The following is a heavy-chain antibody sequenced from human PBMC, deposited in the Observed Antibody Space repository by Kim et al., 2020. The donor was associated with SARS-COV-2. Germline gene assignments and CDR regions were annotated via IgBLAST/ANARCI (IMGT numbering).Heavy chain of an antibody. D-gene: IGHD3-10*01. V-gene: IGHV3-30*18. CDR2: ISYDGSNK. CDR3: AKVDGLLWFGEQGGVLDY. CDR1: GFTFSSYG. J-gene: IGHJ4*02. Sequence: GGSLRLSCAASGFTFSSYGMHWVRQAPGKGLEWVAVISYDGSNKYYADSVKGRFTISRDNSKNTLYLQMNSLRAEDTAVYYCAKVDGLLWFGEQGGVLDYWGQGTLVTVSS.